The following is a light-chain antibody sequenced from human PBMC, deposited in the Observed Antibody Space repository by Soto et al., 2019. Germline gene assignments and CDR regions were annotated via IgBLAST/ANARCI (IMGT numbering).Light chain of an antibody. CDR3: QQYNNWPIT. J-gene: IGKJ5*01. CDR1: QSVTTN. Sequence: EIVMTQSPATLSVSPGERATLSCRASQSVTTNLAWYQQKPGQAPRLLIYYASTRATGIPARFSGSGSGTEFTLTINSLQSEDFAVYFCQQYNNWPITFGQGTRLEL. CDR2: YAS. V-gene: IGKV3-15*01.